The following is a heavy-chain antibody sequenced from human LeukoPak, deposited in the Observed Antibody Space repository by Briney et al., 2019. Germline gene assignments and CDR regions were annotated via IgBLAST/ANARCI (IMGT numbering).Heavy chain of an antibody. CDR2: IYYSGST. CDR1: GDSISPFC. J-gene: IGHJ4*02. V-gene: IGHV4-59*01. D-gene: IGHD3-22*01. CDR3: ARGSTRNFYDSSAGFDF. Sequence: SETLSLTCTVSGDSISPFCWTWIRQPPGKGLEWIGNIYYSGSTSYNPSLKSRVTISLDTSKNQFSLRLTSVTAAGTAVYYCARGSTRNFYDSSAGFDFWGQGTLLTVSS.